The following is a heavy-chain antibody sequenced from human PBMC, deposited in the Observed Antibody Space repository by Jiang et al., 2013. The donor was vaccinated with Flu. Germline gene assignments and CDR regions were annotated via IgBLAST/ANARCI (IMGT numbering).Heavy chain of an antibody. Sequence: LLKPSETLSLTCTVSGGSISSYYWSWIRQPPGKGLEWIGYIYYSGSTNYNPSLKSRVTISVDTSKNQFSLKLSSVTAADTAVYYCARDGRDYYDSSGRPYNWFDPWGQGTLVTVSS. CDR3: ARDGRDYYDSSGRPYNWFDP. CDR2: IYYSGST. D-gene: IGHD3-22*01. CDR1: GGSISSYY. J-gene: IGHJ5*02. V-gene: IGHV4-59*01.